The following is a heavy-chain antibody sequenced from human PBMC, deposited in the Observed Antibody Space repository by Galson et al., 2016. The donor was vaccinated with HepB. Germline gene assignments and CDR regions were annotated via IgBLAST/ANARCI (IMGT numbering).Heavy chain of an antibody. Sequence: SLRLSCAATGFTLSRKRRHGESQAPGKGLEWVAVIWNDGSNKYYADSVKGRFTISRDNSKNTLYLELNSLRAEDTAVHYCAREMKPHLEWLFRSRLRPVDHWGQGTLVTVSS. CDR2: IWNDGSNK. CDR3: AREMKPHLEWLFRSRLRPVDH. D-gene: IGHD3-3*01. V-gene: IGHV3-33*01. CDR1: GFTLSRKR. J-gene: IGHJ4*02.